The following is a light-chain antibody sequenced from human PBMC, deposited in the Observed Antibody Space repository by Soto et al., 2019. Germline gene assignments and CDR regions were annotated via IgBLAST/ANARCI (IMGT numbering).Light chain of an antibody. J-gene: IGLJ2*01. CDR1: SSNIGSNT. CDR2: SNN. CDR3: AAWDDSLNGVV. Sequence: QSVLTQPPSASGTPGQRVTISCSGSSSNIGSNTVNWYQQLPGTAPKVLIYSNNQRPSGVPDRLSGSKSGTSASLAISGLQYEDEADYYCAAWDDSLNGVVFGGGTKLTVL. V-gene: IGLV1-44*01.